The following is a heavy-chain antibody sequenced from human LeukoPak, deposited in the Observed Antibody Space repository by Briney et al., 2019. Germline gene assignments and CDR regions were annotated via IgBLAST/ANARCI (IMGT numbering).Heavy chain of an antibody. CDR2: INSNSGGT. V-gene: IGHV1-2*02. D-gene: IGHD5-12*01. CDR1: GYTFTGYY. J-gene: IGHJ4*02. CDR3: ARVRSIVATINGFDY. Sequence: ASVKVSCKASGYTFTGYYMHWVRQAPGQGLEWMGWINSNSGGTNYAQKFQGRVTMTRDTSISTAYMELSRLRSDDTAVYYCARVRSIVATINGFDYWGQGTLVTVSS.